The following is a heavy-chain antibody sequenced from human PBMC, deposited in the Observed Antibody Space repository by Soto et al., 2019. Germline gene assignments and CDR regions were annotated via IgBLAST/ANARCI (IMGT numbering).Heavy chain of an antibody. CDR3: AKLVIGYCSGNTCDDY. J-gene: IGHJ4*02. Sequence: VQLLESGGGLIQPGGSLRLSCAASGFTFSYGIHWLRQAPGQGLEWLAYISYDSSNKFYGDSVKGRFTISRDNSKNTQCLQMNSLRAEDTAVYYCAKLVIGYCSGNTCDDYWGQGTLVAVSS. CDR1: GFTFSYG. D-gene: IGHD2-15*01. CDR2: ISYDSSNK. V-gene: IGHV3-30*18.